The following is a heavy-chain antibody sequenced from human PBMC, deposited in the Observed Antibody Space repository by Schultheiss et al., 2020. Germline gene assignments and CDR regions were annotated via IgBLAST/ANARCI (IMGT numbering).Heavy chain of an antibody. V-gene: IGHV1-69*13. CDR1: GGTFSSYA. Sequence: SVKVSCKASGGTFSSYAISWVRQDPGQGLEWMGGIIPIFGTANYAQKVQGRVTITADESTSTAYMELSSLRSEDTAVYYCARWARGSGSYYYGMDVWGQGTTVTVSS. CDR3: ARWARGSGSYYYGMDV. J-gene: IGHJ6*02. D-gene: IGHD3-10*01. CDR2: IIPIFGTA.